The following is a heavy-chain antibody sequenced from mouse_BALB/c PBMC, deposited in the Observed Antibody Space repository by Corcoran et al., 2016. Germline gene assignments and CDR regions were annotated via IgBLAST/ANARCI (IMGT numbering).Heavy chain of an antibody. CDR1: GFNIKDTY. J-gene: IGHJ4*01. CDR3: ARGGLRRGYYVMDY. Sequence: EVQLQQSGAELVKPGASVKLSCTASGFNIKDTYMHWVKQRPEQGLEWIGRIDPANGNTKYDPKFQGKATITADTSSNTAYLQLSSLTSEDTAVYYCARGGLRRGYYVMDYWGQGTSVTVSS. V-gene: IGHV14-3*02. D-gene: IGHD3-1*01. CDR2: IDPANGNT.